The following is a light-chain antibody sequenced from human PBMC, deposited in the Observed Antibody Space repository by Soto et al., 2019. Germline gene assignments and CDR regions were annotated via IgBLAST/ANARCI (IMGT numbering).Light chain of an antibody. CDR2: RDS. J-gene: IGLJ1*01. V-gene: IGLV3-9*01. CDR1: NIGSKN. CDR3: QVWDSSSYV. Sequence: SYELTQPLSVSVALGQTARITCGGNNIGSKNVHWYQQKPGQAPVLVIYRDSNRPSGIPERFSGSNSRNTATLTISRAQAGDEADYYCQVWDSSSYVFGTGTKLTVL.